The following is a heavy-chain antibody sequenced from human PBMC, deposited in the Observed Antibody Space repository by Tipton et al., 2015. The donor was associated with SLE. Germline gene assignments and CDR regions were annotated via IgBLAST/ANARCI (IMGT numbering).Heavy chain of an antibody. Sequence: SLRLSCIVSGFTFSSYEMNWVRQAPGKGLEWVSYITSSGSTVWYTDSVEGRFTISRDNAQNSLYLQMNSLRVEDTAIYYCARDSSFRSRSGTIDYWGQGALVTVSS. J-gene: IGHJ4*02. V-gene: IGHV3-48*03. CDR1: GFTFSSYE. CDR3: ARDSSFRSRSGTIDY. CDR2: ITSSGSTV. D-gene: IGHD1/OR15-1a*01.